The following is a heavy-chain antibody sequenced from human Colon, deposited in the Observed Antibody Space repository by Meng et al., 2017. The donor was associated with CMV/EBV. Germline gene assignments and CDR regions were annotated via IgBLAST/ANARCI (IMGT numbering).Heavy chain of an antibody. CDR3: ARSLGYCSSGTCYTNWFDP. D-gene: IGHD2-15*01. V-gene: IGHV1-18*01. CDR1: TFNPYG. CDR2: INVKDGNT. Sequence: TFNPYGIAWGRQAPGQGLEWMGWINVKDGNTNYAENFQGRVTMTTDTSTSTAYLDLRSLRSDDTAVYFCARSLGYCSSGTCYTNWFDPWGQGTLVTVSS. J-gene: IGHJ5*02.